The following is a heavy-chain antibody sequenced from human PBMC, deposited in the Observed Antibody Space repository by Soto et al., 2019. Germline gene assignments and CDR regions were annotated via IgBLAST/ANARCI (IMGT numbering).Heavy chain of an antibody. CDR3: VREGSGSFDF. CDR2: IGGRGNSA. CDR1: GFIFTNYA. V-gene: IGHV3-23*01. J-gene: IGHJ3*01. Sequence: PGGALLLSCVASGFIFTNYAMNWVRQAPGKGLELVSVIGGRGNSAYYADSVQGRFTISRDNSKNTLSLQMSSLTADDTAIYYCVREGSGSFDFWGRGTLVTVS. D-gene: IGHD6-19*01.